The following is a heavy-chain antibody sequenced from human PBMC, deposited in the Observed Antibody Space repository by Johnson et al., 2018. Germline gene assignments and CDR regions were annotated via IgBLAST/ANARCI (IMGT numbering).Heavy chain of an antibody. CDR2: ISHDEIDK. V-gene: IGHV3-30-3*01. CDR3: AREAYSSGRAGIFAI. Sequence: QVQLVESGGGVVQPGTSLRLSCGVSGVTLSNCIMHWVRQAPGKGLEWVALISHDEIDKQYGDSAKDRFTIPRDISKNTVYLQMNSLRDEDTAVYYCAREAYSSGRAGIFAIWGQGTMVTVSS. J-gene: IGHJ3*02. CDR1: GVTLSNCI. D-gene: IGHD3-22*01.